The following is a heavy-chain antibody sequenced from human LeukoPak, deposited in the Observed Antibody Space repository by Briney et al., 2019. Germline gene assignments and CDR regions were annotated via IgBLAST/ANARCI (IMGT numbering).Heavy chain of an antibody. D-gene: IGHD4-11*01. J-gene: IGHJ4*02. CDR2: ISGSGGST. Sequence: GGSLRLSXAASGFTFSSYAMSWVRQAPGKGLEWVSAISGSGGSTYYADSVKGRFTISRDNSKNTLYLQMNSLRAEDTAVYYCAKGHRYSNYFDYWGQGTLVTVSS. CDR1: GFTFSSYA. V-gene: IGHV3-23*01. CDR3: AKGHRYSNYFDY.